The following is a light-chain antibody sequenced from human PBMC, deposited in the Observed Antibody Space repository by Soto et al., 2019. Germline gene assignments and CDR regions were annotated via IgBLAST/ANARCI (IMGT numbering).Light chain of an antibody. V-gene: IGKV3-20*01. CDR1: RPVVRQY. CDR2: DAV. Sequence: EIVLTQSPDALSLSPGERVSLSCRASRPVVRQYIAWYHQKPGQAPRLLIHDAVSRATGIPDRFSGSGSGSGTDFTLFSSRLEADDGGDYYRQHNGRSPTFGPGTKVEVK. J-gene: IGKJ3*01. CDR3: QHNGRSPT.